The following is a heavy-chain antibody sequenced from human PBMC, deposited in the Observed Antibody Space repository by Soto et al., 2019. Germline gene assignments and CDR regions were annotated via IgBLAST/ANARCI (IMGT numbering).Heavy chain of an antibody. Sequence: QVQLVQSGAEVKKPGSSVKVSCKASGGTFSTSAISWVRQAPGQGLEWVGGIMPVFPTPDYAQKFQGRVTITADESTTTAYLELTSLRTDDTAVYYCARDKAPLQLGGNYYYFLDVWGQGTAITVSS. V-gene: IGHV1-69*12. J-gene: IGHJ6*02. CDR3: ARDKAPLQLGGNYYYFLDV. CDR2: IMPVFPTP. CDR1: GGTFSTSA. D-gene: IGHD1-1*01.